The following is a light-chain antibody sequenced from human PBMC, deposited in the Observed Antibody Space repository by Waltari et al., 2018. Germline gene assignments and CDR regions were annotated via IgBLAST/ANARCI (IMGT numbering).Light chain of an antibody. Sequence: QSALTQPASVSGSPGQSITISCTGTSSDVGGYNYVSWYQQLPGKAPKLMIYDVSKRPSGVSHRFSGSKAGNTASLTIAGLQAEDEADYYCCSYAGSSSYVFGTGTKVTVL. CDR3: CSYAGSSSYV. CDR2: DVS. CDR1: SSDVGGYNY. V-gene: IGLV2-23*02. J-gene: IGLJ1*01.